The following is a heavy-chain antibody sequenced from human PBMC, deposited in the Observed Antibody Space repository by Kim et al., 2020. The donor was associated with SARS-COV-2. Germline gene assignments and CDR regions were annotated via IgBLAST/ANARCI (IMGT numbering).Heavy chain of an antibody. CDR3: ARDNYYDRDGYGNYYYYGMDV. CDR2: ISHHGHNS. Sequence: GGSLRLSCTASGFTFSSFAVHWVRQIPGEGLEWVAVISHHGHNSWYAESVRGRFTISRDNSKNTLYLQMNSLRAEDTAVYYCARDNYYDRDGYGNYYYYGMDVWGQGTTVTVSS. V-gene: IGHV3-30-3*01. CDR1: GFTFSSFA. J-gene: IGHJ6*02. D-gene: IGHD3-22*01.